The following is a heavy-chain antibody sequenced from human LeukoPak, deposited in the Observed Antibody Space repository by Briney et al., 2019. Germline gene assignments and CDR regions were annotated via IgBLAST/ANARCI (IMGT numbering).Heavy chain of an antibody. J-gene: IGHJ4*02. CDR1: GFTFDDYA. CDR3: AKDRGDGNNTIGLFDY. CDR2: ISWNSGSI. D-gene: IGHD5-24*01. V-gene: IGHV3-9*01. Sequence: TGGSLRLSCAASGFTFDDYAMHWVRQAPGKGLEWVSGISWNSGSIGYADSVKGRFTISRDNAKDSLYLQMNSLRAEDTALYYCAKDRGDGNNTIGLFDYWGQGTLVTVSS.